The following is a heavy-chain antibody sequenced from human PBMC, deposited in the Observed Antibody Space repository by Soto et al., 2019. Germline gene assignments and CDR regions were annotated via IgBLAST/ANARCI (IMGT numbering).Heavy chain of an antibody. J-gene: IGHJ6*02. D-gene: IGHD3-22*01. CDR1: GFTFSSYG. CDR3: AKDVTIVVVTTTYYYYYGMDV. Sequence: GGSLRLSCAASGFTFSSYGMHWVRQAPGKGLEWVAVISYDGSNKYYADSVKGRFTISRDNYKNTLYLQMNSLRAEDTAVYYCAKDVTIVVVTTTYYYYYGMDVWGQGTTVTVSS. V-gene: IGHV3-30*18. CDR2: ISYDGSNK.